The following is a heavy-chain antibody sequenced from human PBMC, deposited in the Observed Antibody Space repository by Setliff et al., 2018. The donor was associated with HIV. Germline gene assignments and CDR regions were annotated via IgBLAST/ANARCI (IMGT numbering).Heavy chain of an antibody. J-gene: IGHJ4*02. CDR1: GDSISSGSNY. D-gene: IGHD2-2*01. V-gene: IGHV4-61*02. CDR3: ARASSDIPGVDSNYFDD. CDR2: IYTSGP. Sequence: SETLSLTCTVSGDSISSGSNYWSWIRQPAGKGLERIGRIYTSGPRYNPSLENRVTISVDTSKSQFFLMLSSVTAADTAVYYCARASSDIPGVDSNYFDDWGQGTLVTVLL.